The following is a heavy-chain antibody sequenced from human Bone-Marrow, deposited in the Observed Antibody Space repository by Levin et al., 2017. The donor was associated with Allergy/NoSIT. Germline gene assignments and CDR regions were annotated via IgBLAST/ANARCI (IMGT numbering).Heavy chain of an antibody. V-gene: IGHV1-18*01. J-gene: IGHJ4*02. CDR2: ISASIGTT. Sequence: ASVKVSCKASGYTFTNFAVSWVRQAPGQGLEWMGWISASIGTTNYAQNLQGRVTMTTDTSTSTAYMDLTRLRSDDTAIYYCARGFDRWGQGTLVTVSS. CDR1: GYTFTNFA. CDR3: ARGFDR.